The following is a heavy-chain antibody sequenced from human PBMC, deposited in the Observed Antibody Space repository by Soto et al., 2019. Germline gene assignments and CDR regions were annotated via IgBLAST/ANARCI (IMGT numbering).Heavy chain of an antibody. CDR1: GGSFSGYY. CDR2: INHSGST. D-gene: IGHD3-3*01. V-gene: IGHV4-34*01. J-gene: IGHJ6*03. Sequence: SETLSLTCAVYGGSFSGYYWSWIRQPPGKGLEWIGEINHSGSTNYNPSLKSRVTISVDTSKNQFSLKLSSVTAADTAVYYCARVTPYYDFWSCYYPVYYMDVWGKGTTVTVSS. CDR3: ARVTPYYDFWSCYYPVYYMDV.